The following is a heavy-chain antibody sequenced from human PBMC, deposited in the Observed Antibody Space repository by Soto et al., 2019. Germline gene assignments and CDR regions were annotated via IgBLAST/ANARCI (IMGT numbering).Heavy chain of an antibody. Sequence: QVQLVESGGGVFQPGRSLRLSCAASGFTFSTYGMHRVRQAPGKGLERVAAMSYDGTKQYYVDSVKGRFTISRDNSRNAMFLQVNRQRDDDTAVYYCAKEYGSTWIDHWGQGTPVTVSS. CDR3: AKEYGSTWIDH. D-gene: IGHD6-13*01. CDR2: MSYDGTKQ. CDR1: GFTFSTYG. J-gene: IGHJ4*02. V-gene: IGHV3-30*18.